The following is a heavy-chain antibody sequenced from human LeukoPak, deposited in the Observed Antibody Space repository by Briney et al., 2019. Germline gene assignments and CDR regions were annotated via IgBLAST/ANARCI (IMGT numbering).Heavy chain of an antibody. CDR3: TTDEYCSGGSCYWFDP. CDR2: IKSKTDGGTT. J-gene: IGHJ5*02. V-gene: IGHV3-15*01. D-gene: IGHD2-15*01. Sequence: GGSLRLSCAASGFTFSSYWMSWVRQAPGKGLEWVGRIKSKTDGGTTDYAAPVKGRFTISRDDSKNTLYLQMNSLKTEDTAVYYCTTDEYCSGGSCYWFDPRGQGTLVTVSS. CDR1: GFTFSSYW.